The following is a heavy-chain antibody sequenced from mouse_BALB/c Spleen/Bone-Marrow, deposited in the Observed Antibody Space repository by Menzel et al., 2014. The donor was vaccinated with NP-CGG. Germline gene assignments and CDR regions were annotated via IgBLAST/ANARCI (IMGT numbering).Heavy chain of an antibody. CDR2: ISNGGGST. D-gene: IGHD3-1*01. Sequence: EVKLVESGGGLVQPGGSLKLSCAASGFTFSSYTVSWVRQTPEKRLEWVAYISNGGGSTYYPDTVKGRFTISRDNAKNPLYLQMSSLKSEDTAMYYCARQLGLRWAMDYWGQGTSVTVSS. J-gene: IGHJ4*01. CDR3: ARQLGLRWAMDY. V-gene: IGHV5-12-2*01. CDR1: GFTFSSYT.